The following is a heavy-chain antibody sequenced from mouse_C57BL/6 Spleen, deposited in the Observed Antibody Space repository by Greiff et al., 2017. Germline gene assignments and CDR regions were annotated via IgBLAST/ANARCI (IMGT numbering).Heavy chain of an antibody. D-gene: IGHD1-1*01. J-gene: IGHJ2*01. CDR3: ARSGGTITTVVATGDY. V-gene: IGHV1-81*01. CDR2: IYPRSGNT. Sequence: VQLQQSGAELARPGASVKLSCKASGYTFTSYGISWVKQRTGQGLEWIGKIYPRSGNTYYNEKFKGKATLTADKPSSTTYMGLRSLTSEDSAVYFCARSGGTITTVVATGDYWGQGTTLTVSS. CDR1: GYTFTSYG.